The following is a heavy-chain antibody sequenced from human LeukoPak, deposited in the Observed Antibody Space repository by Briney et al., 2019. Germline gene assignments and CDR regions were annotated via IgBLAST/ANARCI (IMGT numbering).Heavy chain of an antibody. CDR3: ASILLSSHYYFNY. Sequence: PSETLSLTCTVSGGSISSSSYYWVWLRPPPGKGLEGIGSIYYSGSTYYNPSLKSRVTISVDTYKNQFSLTLSSVSAADTAVYYCASILLSSHYYFNYWGQGTLVTVSS. J-gene: IGHJ4*02. D-gene: IGHD2/OR15-2a*01. CDR2: IYYSGST. V-gene: IGHV4-39*01. CDR1: GGSISSSSYY.